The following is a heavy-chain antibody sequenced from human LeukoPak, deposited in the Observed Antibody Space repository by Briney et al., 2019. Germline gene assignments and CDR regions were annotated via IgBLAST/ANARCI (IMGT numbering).Heavy chain of an antibody. V-gene: IGHV3-30*18. D-gene: IGHD4-17*01. Sequence: PTGGSLRLSCAASGFTFSSYAMSWVRQAPGKGLEWVAVISYDGSNKYYADSVKGRFTISRDNSKNTLYLQMNSLRAEDTAVYYCAKDRAYGDFFLDYWGQGTLVTVSS. CDR2: ISYDGSNK. J-gene: IGHJ4*02. CDR1: GFTFSSYA. CDR3: AKDRAYGDFFLDY.